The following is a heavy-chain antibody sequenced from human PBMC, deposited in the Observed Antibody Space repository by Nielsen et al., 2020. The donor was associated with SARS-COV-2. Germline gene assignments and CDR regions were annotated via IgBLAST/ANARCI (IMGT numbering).Heavy chain of an antibody. Sequence: GESLKISCAASGFTFSDYYMSWIRQAPGKGLEWVSYITSGSSYTNYADSVKGRFTISRDNAKNSLYLQMNSLRAEDTAVYYCARGEGGDYNFWSGYYSGLYFDYWGHGTLVAVSS. CDR1: GFTFSDYY. CDR2: ITSGSSYT. D-gene: IGHD3-3*01. J-gene: IGHJ4*01. CDR3: ARGEGGDYNFWSGYYSGLYFDY. V-gene: IGHV3-11*06.